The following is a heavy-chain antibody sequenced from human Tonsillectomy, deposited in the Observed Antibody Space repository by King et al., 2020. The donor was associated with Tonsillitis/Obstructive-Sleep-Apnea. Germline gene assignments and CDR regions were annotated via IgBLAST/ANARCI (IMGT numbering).Heavy chain of an antibody. D-gene: IGHD6-13*01. CDR3: ARTFDYSSSWYYFDY. CDR1: GFSLSTSGVG. J-gene: IGHJ4*02. CDR2: IYWDDDK. V-gene: IGHV2-5*02. Sequence: ITLKESGPTLVKPTQTLMLTCTFSGFSLSTSGVGVGWIRQPPGKALEWLALIYWDDDKRYSPSLKSSVTITKYTSKNQVVLTMTNMESVDTATYYCARTFDYSSSWYYFDYWGQGTLVTVSS.